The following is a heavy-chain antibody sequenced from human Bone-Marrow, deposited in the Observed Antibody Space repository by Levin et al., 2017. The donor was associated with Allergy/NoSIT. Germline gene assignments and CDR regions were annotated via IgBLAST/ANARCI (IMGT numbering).Heavy chain of an antibody. J-gene: IGHJ4*02. CDR1: GFTFSSNA. D-gene: IGHD3-10*01. V-gene: IGHV3-23*01. CDR3: AKGGYYGSGSTLDF. Sequence: GESLKISCAASGFTFSSNAMSWVRQAPGKGLEWVAAISGGGGTTYYADSVKGRFTISRDNSKNTLYLQMNSLRAEDTAVYYCAKGGYYGSGSTLDFWGQGTLVTVS. CDR2: ISGGGGTT.